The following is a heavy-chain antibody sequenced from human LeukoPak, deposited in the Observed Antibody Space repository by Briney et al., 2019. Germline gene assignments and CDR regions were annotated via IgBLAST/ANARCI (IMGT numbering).Heavy chain of an antibody. Sequence: GGSLRLSCAASGFTFSSYWMHWVRQAPGKGLVWVSYINSDGSSTRYADSVKGRFTISRDNAKNTLYLQMNSLRAEDTAVYYCARDWRYSNYVAANWFDPWGQGTLVTVSS. J-gene: IGHJ5*02. CDR3: ARDWRYSNYVAANWFDP. V-gene: IGHV3-74*01. D-gene: IGHD4-11*01. CDR2: INSDGSST. CDR1: GFTFSSYW.